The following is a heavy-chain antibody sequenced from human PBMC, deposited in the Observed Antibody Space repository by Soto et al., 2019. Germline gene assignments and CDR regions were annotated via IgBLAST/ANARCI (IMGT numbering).Heavy chain of an antibody. CDR1: EFTLSNYG. Sequence: QVPLVESGGGVVQPGRSLRLSCAASEFTLSNYGMHWVRQAPGKGLEGVAVILNDGSNRYHADAVKDRFTISRDNSKNTLYLQMNSLRAEDTAVYYCARDDEYSGNGMDVWGQGTTVTVS. CDR3: ARDDEYSGNGMDV. CDR2: ILNDGSNR. J-gene: IGHJ6*02. D-gene: IGHD3-10*01. V-gene: IGHV3-33*01.